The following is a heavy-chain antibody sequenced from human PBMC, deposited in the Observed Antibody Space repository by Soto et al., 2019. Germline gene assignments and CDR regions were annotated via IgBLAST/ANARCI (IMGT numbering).Heavy chain of an antibody. CDR3: ARVQWLVRVGLLFAY. CDR1: GGSISSYY. J-gene: IGHJ4*02. Sequence: PSETLSLTCTVSGGSISSYYWSWIRQPPGKGLEWIGYIYYSGSTNYNPSLKSRVTISVDTSKNQFSLKLSSVTAADTAVYYCARVQWLVRVGLLFAYWGQGTLVTVSS. D-gene: IGHD6-19*01. CDR2: IYYSGST. V-gene: IGHV4-59*01.